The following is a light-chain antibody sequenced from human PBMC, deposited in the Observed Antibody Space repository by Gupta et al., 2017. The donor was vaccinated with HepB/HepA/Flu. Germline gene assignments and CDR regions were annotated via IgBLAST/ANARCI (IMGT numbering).Light chain of an antibody. Sequence: DIQMTQSPSSLSASVGDRVTITCRAGQSISTYLNWYQQKPGKAPKLLIYAASSLQSGVPSRFSGSGSGTDFTLTISSLQVEVFATYYCQQSYSTPLTFGGGTKVEI. CDR2: AAS. CDR1: QSISTY. CDR3: QQSYSTPLT. J-gene: IGKJ4*01. V-gene: IGKV1-39*01.